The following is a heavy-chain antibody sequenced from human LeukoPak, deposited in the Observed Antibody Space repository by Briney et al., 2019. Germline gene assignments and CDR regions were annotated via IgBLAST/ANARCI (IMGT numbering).Heavy chain of an antibody. CDR1: GFTFSSYG. J-gene: IGHJ4*02. CDR2: IRYDGSNK. Sequence: GGSLRLSCAASGFTFSSYGMHWVRQAPGKGLEWVAFIRYDGSNKYYADSVKGRFTISRDNAKNSLYLQMNSLRAEDTAVYYCARDTTTLAARLIDYWGQGTLVTVSS. CDR3: ARDTTTLAARLIDY. D-gene: IGHD2/OR15-2a*01. V-gene: IGHV3-30*02.